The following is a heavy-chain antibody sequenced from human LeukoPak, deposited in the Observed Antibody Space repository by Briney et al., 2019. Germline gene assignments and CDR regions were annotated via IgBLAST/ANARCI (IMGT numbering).Heavy chain of an antibody. CDR2: IYYSGST. CDR1: GGSISSYY. Sequence: SETLSLTCTVSGGSISSYYWSWIRQPPGKGLEWIGYIYYSGSTNYNPSLKSRVTISVDTSKNQFSLKLSSVTAADTAVYYCARVGWGSPLATKLYMDYFDYWGQGTLVTVSS. D-gene: IGHD2-8*01. V-gene: IGHV4-59*01. J-gene: IGHJ4*02. CDR3: ARVGWGSPLATKLYMDYFDY.